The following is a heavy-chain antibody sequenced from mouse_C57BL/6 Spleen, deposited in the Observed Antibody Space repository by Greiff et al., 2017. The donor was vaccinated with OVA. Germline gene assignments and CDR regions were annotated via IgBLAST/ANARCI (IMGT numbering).Heavy chain of an antibody. Sequence: QVQLQQSGAELVRPGASVKLSCKASGYTFTDYYINWVKQRPGQGLEWIARIYPGSGNTYYNEKFKGKATLTAEKSSSTAYMQLSSLTSEDSAVYFCARSTTVVAKGFDYWGQGTTLTVSS. CDR2: IYPGSGNT. J-gene: IGHJ2*01. CDR1: GYTFTDYY. V-gene: IGHV1-76*01. CDR3: ARSTTVVAKGFDY. D-gene: IGHD1-1*01.